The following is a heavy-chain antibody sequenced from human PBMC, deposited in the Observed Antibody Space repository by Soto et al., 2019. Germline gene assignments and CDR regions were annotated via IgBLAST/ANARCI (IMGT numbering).Heavy chain of an antibody. CDR1: GFAFRHNY. V-gene: IGHV3-11*01. CDR3: ATGGIYYEA. J-gene: IGHJ5*02. D-gene: IGHD1-26*01. CDR2: ISTSGSPA. Sequence: QVQLVESGGGLVKPGGSLRLSCTVSGFAFRHNYLTWIRQAPGKGLEWLSYISTSGSPAYYADSVKGRFTISTDNAKGSLYLPMDSLGAEDTGVYYCATGGIYYEAWGQGTLVTVSS.